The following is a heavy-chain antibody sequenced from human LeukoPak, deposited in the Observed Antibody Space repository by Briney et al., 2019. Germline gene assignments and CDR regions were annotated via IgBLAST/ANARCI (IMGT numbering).Heavy chain of an antibody. CDR1: GGSISSSSYY. CDR2: IYTSGST. D-gene: IGHD2-15*01. V-gene: IGHV4-61*02. Sequence: SETLSLTCTVSGGSISSSSYYWSWIRQPAGKGLEWIGRIYTSGSTNYNPSLKSRVTMSVDTSKNQFSLKLSSVTAADTAVYYCARAPHYCSGGSCYYDAFDIWGQGTMVTVSS. J-gene: IGHJ3*02. CDR3: ARAPHYCSGGSCYYDAFDI.